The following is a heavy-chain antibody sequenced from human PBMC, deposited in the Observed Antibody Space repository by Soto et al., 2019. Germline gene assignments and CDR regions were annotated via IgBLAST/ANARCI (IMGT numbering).Heavy chain of an antibody. J-gene: IGHJ4*02. V-gene: IGHV3-9*01. D-gene: IGHD6-25*01. CDR2: VNWNSDKV. Sequence: VLLVESGGGLVQPGRSLRLSCAVSGFNFGNYAMHWVRQAPGKGLEWVAAVNWNSDKVAYAGSVLGRFTIFRDSAKNSLHLQMNDLTTEDTAFYYCAKDKGGTPYYIDSWGQGILVIVSS. CDR3: AKDKGGTPYYIDS. CDR1: GFNFGNYA.